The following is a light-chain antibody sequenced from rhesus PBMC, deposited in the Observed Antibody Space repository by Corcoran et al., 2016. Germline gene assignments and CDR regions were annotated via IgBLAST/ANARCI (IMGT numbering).Light chain of an antibody. V-gene: IGKV1-74*01. CDR2: KAS. J-gene: IGKJ4*01. CDR1: ENVNNY. Sequence: DIQMTQSPSSLSASVGDRVTITCRASENVNNYLNWYQQKPGKAPKLLSYKASTLQSGVPSRFSGSGSGTDYTFTISSLQSEDVATYYCQHNDGTPLTFGGGTKVEIK. CDR3: QHNDGTPLT.